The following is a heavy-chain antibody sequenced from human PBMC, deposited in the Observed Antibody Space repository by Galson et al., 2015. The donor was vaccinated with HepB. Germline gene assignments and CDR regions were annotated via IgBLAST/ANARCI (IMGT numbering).Heavy chain of an antibody. J-gene: IGHJ4*02. V-gene: IGHV1-18*01. CDR3: ARDVDHRFDH. CDR1: GYIFTSKG. CDR2: ISTNSGDT. Sequence: SVKVSCKASGYIFTSKGISWVRQAPGQGLEWMGWISTNSGDTNYAQKLQGRVTMTTDTSTSTAYMELRSLRSDDTAVYYCARDVDHRFDHWGQGTLVTVSS.